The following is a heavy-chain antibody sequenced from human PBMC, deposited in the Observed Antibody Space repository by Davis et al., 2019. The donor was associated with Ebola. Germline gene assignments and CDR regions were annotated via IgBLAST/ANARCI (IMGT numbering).Heavy chain of an antibody. J-gene: IGHJ4*01. D-gene: IGHD2-2*01. CDR3: ATIGAAYCSGTSCYRGY. Sequence: GESLKISCAASGFSFRDYYMSWIRQAPGKGLEWVSHISSSSTYTTYADSVKGRFTISRDNAKNSLYLQMNSLRADDTAVYYCATIGAAYCSGTSCYRGYWGHGTLVTVSS. V-gene: IGHV3-11*06. CDR1: GFSFRDYY. CDR2: ISSSSTYT.